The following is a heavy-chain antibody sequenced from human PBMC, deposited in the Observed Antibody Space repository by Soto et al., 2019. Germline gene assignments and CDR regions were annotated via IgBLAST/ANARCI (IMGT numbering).Heavy chain of an antibody. CDR2: ISGSGGST. V-gene: IGHV3-23*01. J-gene: IGHJ4*02. Sequence: AGGSLRLSCAASGFTFSSYAMSWVRQAPGKGLEWVSAISGSGGSTYYADSVKGRFTISRDNSKNTLYLQMNSLRAEDTAVYYCALSVVQYPPFDYWGQGTLVTVSS. CDR1: GFTFSSYA. D-gene: IGHD4-4*01. CDR3: ALSVVQYPPFDY.